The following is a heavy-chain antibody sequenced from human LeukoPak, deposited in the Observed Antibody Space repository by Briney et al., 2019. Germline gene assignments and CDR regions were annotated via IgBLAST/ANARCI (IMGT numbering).Heavy chain of an antibody. Sequence: GGSLRLSCAASGFTFSGCAMSWVRQAPGKGLEWVSAISGSGGSTYYADSVKGRFTISRDNFKNTLYLQMNSLRAEDTAVYYCAKDRDYYDSSGYYLYWGQGTLVTVSS. V-gene: IGHV3-23*01. CDR3: AKDRDYYDSSGYYLY. D-gene: IGHD3-22*01. CDR1: GFTFSGCA. CDR2: ISGSGGST. J-gene: IGHJ4*02.